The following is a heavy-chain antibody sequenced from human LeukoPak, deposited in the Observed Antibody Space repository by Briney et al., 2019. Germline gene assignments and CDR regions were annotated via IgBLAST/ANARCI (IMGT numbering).Heavy chain of an antibody. CDR1: GGTFSSYI. J-gene: IGHJ4*02. CDR2: IIPNFATT. V-gene: IGHV1-69*13. Sequence: SVKVSCKASGGTFSSYIVTWVRQAPRQGLEWVGGIIPNFATTNHAQKFQGRVTITADESRTTAYMELSSLRSDDTAVYYCARGVCNGGRCYSRYWGQGTLVTVSS. D-gene: IGHD2-15*01. CDR3: ARGVCNGGRCYSRY.